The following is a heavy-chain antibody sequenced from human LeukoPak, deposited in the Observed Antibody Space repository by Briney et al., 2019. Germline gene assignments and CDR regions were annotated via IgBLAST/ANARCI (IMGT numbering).Heavy chain of an antibody. CDR2: IYCNGSA. J-gene: IGHJ6*02. CDR3: ARDYYDSGGYYGGSYYHGMDV. Sequence: SETLSLTCTVSGGSISSYYWTWIRQPPGKGLEWIGYIYCNGSANYNPSLKSRVSISVDTSKNQFSLKLSSVTAADTAVYYRARDYYDSGGYYGGSYYHGMDVWGQGTTVTVSS. V-gene: IGHV4-59*01. CDR1: GGSISSYY. D-gene: IGHD3-22*01.